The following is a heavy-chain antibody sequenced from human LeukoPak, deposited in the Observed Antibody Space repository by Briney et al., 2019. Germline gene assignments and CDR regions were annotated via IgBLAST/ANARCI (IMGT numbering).Heavy chain of an antibody. V-gene: IGHV3-30*18. D-gene: IGHD6-6*01. Sequence: GGCLRLSCAASGFTFSSYGMHWVRQAPGKGLEWVAVISYDGSNKYYADSVKGRFTISRDNSKNTLYLQMNSLRAEDTAVYYCAKEGEYSSSAEHYYYYYYMDVWGKGTTVTVSS. CDR2: ISYDGSNK. J-gene: IGHJ6*03. CDR3: AKEGEYSSSAEHYYYYYYMDV. CDR1: GFTFSSYG.